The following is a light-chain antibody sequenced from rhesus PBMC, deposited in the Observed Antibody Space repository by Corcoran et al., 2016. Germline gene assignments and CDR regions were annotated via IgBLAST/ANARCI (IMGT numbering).Light chain of an antibody. CDR2: KAS. J-gene: IGKJ2*01. Sequence: DIQMTQSPSSLSASVGDTVTITCRASQGISSWLAWYQQKPGKALKLLIYKASSLQSGVPSRFSGSGSGKDFPLTISSLQSEDFATYYCQQYSSRPPYSFGQGTKVEIK. CDR1: QGISSW. CDR3: QQYSSRPPYS. V-gene: IGKV1-22*01.